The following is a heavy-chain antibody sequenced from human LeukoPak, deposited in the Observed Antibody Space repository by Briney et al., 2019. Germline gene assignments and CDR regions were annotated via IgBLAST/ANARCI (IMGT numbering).Heavy chain of an antibody. J-gene: IGHJ4*02. D-gene: IGHD3-22*01. CDR1: GGSISSGDYY. V-gene: IGHV4-30-4*01. CDR3: ARAAAYCDSSGYPY. CDR2: IYYSGST. Sequence: SETLSLTCTVSGGSISSGDYYWSWIRQPPGKGLEWIGYIYYSGSTYYNPSLKSRVTISVDTSKNQFSLKLSSVTAADTAVYYCARAAAYCDSSGYPYWGQGTLVTVSS.